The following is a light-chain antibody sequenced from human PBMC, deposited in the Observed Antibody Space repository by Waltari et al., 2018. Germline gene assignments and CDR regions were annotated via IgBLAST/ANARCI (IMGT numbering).Light chain of an antibody. J-gene: IGLJ2*01. CDR1: SSDVGRYNY. CDR3: SSYAGGNNWV. Sequence: QSALTQPPSASGSPGQSVTISCTGTSSDVGRYNYVSWYQHHPGKGTKLSIDEVTRRPAGGPYRFSASKSANTASLTVSGLQAEDEADYFCSSYAGGNNWVFGGGTKLTVL. CDR2: EVT. V-gene: IGLV2-8*01.